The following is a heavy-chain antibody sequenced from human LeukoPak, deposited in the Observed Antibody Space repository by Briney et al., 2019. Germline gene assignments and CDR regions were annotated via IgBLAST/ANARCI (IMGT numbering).Heavy chain of an antibody. CDR2: IYHSGSI. CDR3: ARAIRTGLGIGSFDG. CDR1: GYSISNGYF. Sequence: SETLSLTCTVSGYSISNGYFWGWIRQPPGKGLECIGTIYHSGSIYCNPSLKGRVTISVDTSKNQFSLKLNSLTAADTAVYYCARAIRTGLGIGSFDGWGQGTLVTVSS. D-gene: IGHD7-27*01. V-gene: IGHV4-38-2*02. J-gene: IGHJ4*02.